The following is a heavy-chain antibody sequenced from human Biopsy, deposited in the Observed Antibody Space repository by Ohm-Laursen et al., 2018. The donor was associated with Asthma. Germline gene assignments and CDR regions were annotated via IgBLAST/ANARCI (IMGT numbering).Heavy chain of an antibody. J-gene: IGHJ6*02. V-gene: IGHV4-39*01. CDR2: ISYGGKT. CDR3: ARRITIFGVVQKDHGMDA. CDR1: GGSMTPTSHY. D-gene: IGHD3-3*01. Sequence: GTLSLTCAVSGGSMTPTSHYWDWIRQAPGKGLEWIGYISYGGKTSYNPSLKNRVTIPRDTSKNKFSLRLTSVTAADTAVYFCARRITIFGVVQKDHGMDAWGQGTTVIVSS.